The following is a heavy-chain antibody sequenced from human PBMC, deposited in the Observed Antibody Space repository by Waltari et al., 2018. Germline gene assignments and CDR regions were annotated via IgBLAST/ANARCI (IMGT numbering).Heavy chain of an antibody. J-gene: IGHJ6*03. V-gene: IGHV3-53*02. D-gene: IGHD1-1*01. CDR2: IYSGGST. CDR1: GFTVSSNY. CDR3: AWNRHYYYYYMDV. Sequence: EVQLVETGGGLIQPGGSLRLSCAASGFTVSSNYMSWVRQAPGKGLEWVSVIYSGGSTYYADSVKGRFTISRDNSKNTLYLQMNSLRAEGTAVYYCAWNRHYYYYYMDVWGKGTTVTVSS.